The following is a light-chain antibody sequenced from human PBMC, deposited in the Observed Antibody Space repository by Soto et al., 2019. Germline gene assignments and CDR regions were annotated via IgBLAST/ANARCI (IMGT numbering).Light chain of an antibody. Sequence: QSALTQPASVSGSPGQSITISCTGTSSDVGGYNYVSWYQQHPGKAPKLMIYEVSNRPSGVSNRFSGSKSGNTDSLTISGIQAEDEADYYCRSYTSSITPSVFGTGTQVTV. CDR1: SSDVGGYNY. CDR3: RSYTSSITPSV. J-gene: IGLJ1*01. V-gene: IGLV2-14*01. CDR2: EVS.